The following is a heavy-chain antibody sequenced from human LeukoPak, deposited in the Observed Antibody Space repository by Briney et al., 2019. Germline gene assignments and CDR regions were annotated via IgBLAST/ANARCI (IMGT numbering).Heavy chain of an antibody. CDR1: GFTFSSYA. J-gene: IGHJ4*02. CDR3: AKDLPALGSGSYYDY. V-gene: IGHV3-23*01. D-gene: IGHD3-10*01. CDR2: ISGSGGST. Sequence: GGSLRLSCAASGFTFSSYAMSWVRQAPGKGLEWVSAISGSGGSTYYADSVKGRFTISRDNSKNTLYLQMNSLRAEDTAVHYCAKDLPALGSGSYYDYWGQGTLVTVSS.